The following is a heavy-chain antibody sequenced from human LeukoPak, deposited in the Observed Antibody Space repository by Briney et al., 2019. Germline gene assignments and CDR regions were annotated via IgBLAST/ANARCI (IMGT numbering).Heavy chain of an antibody. Sequence: ASVTVSCKASGYSFTAYYLHWVRQAPGQGLEWMGWVNPNSGGTNYAQKFQGGVTMTRDMSISTAYMELTSLRSYDAAVYYCARAITTVTNDNWYFDLWGRGTLVTVSS. V-gene: IGHV1-2*02. D-gene: IGHD4-17*01. J-gene: IGHJ2*01. CDR3: ARAITTVTNDNWYFDL. CDR2: VNPNSGGT. CDR1: GYSFTAYY.